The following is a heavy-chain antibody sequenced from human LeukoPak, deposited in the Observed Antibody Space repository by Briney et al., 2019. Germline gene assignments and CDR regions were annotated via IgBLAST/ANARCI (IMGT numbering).Heavy chain of an antibody. CDR2: IIPIFGTA. D-gene: IGHD4-23*01. CDR3: ARVLGRRLLVTNAFDI. Sequence: ASVKVSCKASGGTFSSYAISWVRQAPGQGLEWMGGIIPIFGTANYAQKFQGRVTITADESTSTAYMELSSLRSEDTAVCYCARVLGRRLLVTNAFDIWGQGTMVTVSS. CDR1: GGTFSSYA. V-gene: IGHV1-69*13. J-gene: IGHJ3*02.